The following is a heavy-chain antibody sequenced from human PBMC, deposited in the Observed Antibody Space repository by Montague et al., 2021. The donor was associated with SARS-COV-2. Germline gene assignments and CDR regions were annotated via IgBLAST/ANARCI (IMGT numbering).Heavy chain of an antibody. CDR2: ISDSGST. D-gene: IGHD3-22*01. CDR3: AGVDSSGAVEY. V-gene: IGHV4-59*08. Sequence: SETLSLTCAVSGGSLNDYFWSCIRRPPGKRLEWFGYISDSGSTKYNTSLQSRITISVDTARNQVSLKLLSVTAADTAFYYCAGVDSSGAVEYWGQGILVSVSS. CDR1: GGSLNDYF. J-gene: IGHJ4*02.